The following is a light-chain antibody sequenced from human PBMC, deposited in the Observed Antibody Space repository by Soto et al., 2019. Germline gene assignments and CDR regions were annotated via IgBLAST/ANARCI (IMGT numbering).Light chain of an antibody. CDR1: SSDVDNY. CDR3: NSYTGSSTPYV. CDR2: DVS. V-gene: IGLV2-14*03. Sequence: QSVLTQPASVSGSPGQSITISCTGTSSDVDNYVSWYQQHPGKAPKLMIYDVSNRPSGVSNRFSGSKSGNTASLTISGLQAEDEADYYCNSYTGSSTPYVFGTGTKLTGL. J-gene: IGLJ1*01.